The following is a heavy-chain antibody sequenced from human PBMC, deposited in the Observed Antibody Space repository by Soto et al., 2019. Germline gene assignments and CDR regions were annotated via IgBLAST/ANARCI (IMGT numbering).Heavy chain of an antibody. CDR2: IWYDGSNK. CDR1: GFTFSSYG. CDR3: ARDRALGYYYYGMDV. Sequence: AGGSLRLSCAASGFTFSSYGMHWVRQAPGKGLEWVAVIWYDGSNKYYADSVKGRFTISRDNSKNTLYLQMNSLRAEDTAVYYCARDRALGYYYYGMDVWGQGTTVTVSS. J-gene: IGHJ6*02. V-gene: IGHV3-33*01.